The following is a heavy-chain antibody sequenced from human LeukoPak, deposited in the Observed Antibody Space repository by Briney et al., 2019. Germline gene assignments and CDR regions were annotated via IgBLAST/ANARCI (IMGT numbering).Heavy chain of an antibody. CDR3: AKDNYDYGDYDGGDY. D-gene: IGHD4-17*01. CDR2: IRYDGSNK. J-gene: IGHJ4*02. CDR1: GFTFSSYA. V-gene: IGHV3-30*02. Sequence: PGGSLRLSCAASGFTFSSYAMSWVRQPPGKGLEWVAFIRYDGSNKYYADSVKGRFTISRDNSRDTLHLQMNSLRAEDTAVYYCAKDNYDYGDYDGGDYWGQGTLVTVSS.